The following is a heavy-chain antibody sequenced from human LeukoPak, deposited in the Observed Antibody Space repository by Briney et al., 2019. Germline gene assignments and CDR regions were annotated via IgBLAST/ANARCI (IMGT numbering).Heavy chain of an antibody. J-gene: IGHJ5*02. CDR2: IYPTGST. Sequence: SETLSLTCTVSGYSISSGYYWGWIRQPPGKGLEWIGNIYPTGSTYYNPSLKSRVTISVDTSKNQFSLELSSVTAADTAVYYCARAVMGDYVWGSYRYNWFDPWGQGTLVTVSS. V-gene: IGHV4-38-2*02. CDR1: GYSISSGYY. CDR3: ARAVMGDYVWGSYRYNWFDP. D-gene: IGHD3-16*02.